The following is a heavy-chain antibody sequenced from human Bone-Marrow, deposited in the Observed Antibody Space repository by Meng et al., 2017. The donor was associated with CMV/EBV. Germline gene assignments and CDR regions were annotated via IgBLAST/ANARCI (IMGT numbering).Heavy chain of an antibody. CDR3: ARGTDGGNSVYYYYGMDV. CDR2: IIPILGIA. Sequence: SVKVSCKASGGTFSSYTISWVRQAPGQGLEWMGRIIPILGIANYAQKFQGKVTITADKSTSTAYMELSSLRSEDTAVYYCARGTDGGNSVYYYYGMDVWGQGTTVTVSS. V-gene: IGHV1-69*02. D-gene: IGHD4-23*01. J-gene: IGHJ6*02. CDR1: GGTFSSYT.